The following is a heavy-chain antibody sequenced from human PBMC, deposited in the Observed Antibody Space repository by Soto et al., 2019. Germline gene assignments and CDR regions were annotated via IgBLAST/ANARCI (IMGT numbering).Heavy chain of an antibody. D-gene: IGHD3-10*01. Sequence: QVQLVQSGAEVKKPGSSVKVSCKASGGTFSSYAISWVRQAPGQGLEWMGGIIPIFGTANYAQKFQGRVTITADEXTXTXXMELSSLRSEDTAVYYCASSRYYYGSGSYYAPVDYWGQGTLVTVSS. J-gene: IGHJ4*02. CDR2: IIPIFGTA. CDR1: GGTFSSYA. CDR3: ASSRYYYGSGSYYAPVDY. V-gene: IGHV1-69*12.